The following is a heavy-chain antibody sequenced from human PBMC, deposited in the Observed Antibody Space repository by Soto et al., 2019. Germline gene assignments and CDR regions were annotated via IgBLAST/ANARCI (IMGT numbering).Heavy chain of an antibody. Sequence: PGGSLRLCCAASGFSCSSDSMKWVRQAPGKGLEWVSSISSSSSYIYYADSVKGRFTISRDNAKNSLYLQMNSLRAEDTAVYYCASDSYYDTSGYYFFHSWDQATLITVPS. J-gene: IGHJ4*02. CDR2: ISSSSSYI. D-gene: IGHD3-22*01. CDR1: GFSCSSDS. CDR3: ASDSYYDTSGYYFFHS. V-gene: IGHV3-21*01.